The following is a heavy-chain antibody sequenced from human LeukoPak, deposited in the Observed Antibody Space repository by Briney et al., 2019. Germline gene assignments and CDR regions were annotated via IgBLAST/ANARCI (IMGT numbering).Heavy chain of an antibody. D-gene: IGHD2-15*01. CDR3: ARMDWASGSCYFDY. V-gene: IGHV4-59*01. J-gene: IGHJ4*02. CDR2: IYYSGST. Sequence: KPSETLSLTCTVSGGSISSYYWSWIRQPPGKGLEWIGYIYYSGSTNYNPSLKSRVTISVDTSKNQFSLKLSSVTAADTAVYYCARMDWASGSCYFDYWGQGTLVTVSS. CDR1: GGSISSYY.